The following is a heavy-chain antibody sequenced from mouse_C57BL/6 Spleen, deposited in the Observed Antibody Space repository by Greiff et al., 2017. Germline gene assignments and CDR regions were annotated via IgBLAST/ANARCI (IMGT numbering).Heavy chain of an antibody. V-gene: IGHV1-42*01. CDR1: GYSFTGYY. J-gene: IGHJ2*01. Sequence: VQLKESGPELVKPGASVKISCKASGYSFTGYYMNWVKQSPEKSLEWIGEINPRTGGTTYNQKFKAKATLTVDKSSSTAYMQLKSLTSEDSAVYYCARKPYFDYWGQGTTLTVSS. CDR3: ARKPYFDY. CDR2: INPRTGGT.